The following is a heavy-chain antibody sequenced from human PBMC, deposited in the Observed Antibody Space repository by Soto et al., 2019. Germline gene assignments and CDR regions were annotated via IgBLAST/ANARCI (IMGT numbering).Heavy chain of an antibody. CDR1: GGSISSGGYY. CDR2: IYYSGST. J-gene: IGHJ5*02. CDR3: EREAVVGGFDP. V-gene: IGHV4-31*03. Sequence: QVQLQESGPGLVKPSQTLSLTCTVSGGSISSGGYYWSCIRQHPGKGLEWIGYIYYSGSTYYHPSLKSRVTLAVAKSKHQFSLKLSSVTDADTSVYYCEREAVVGGFDPWGQGTLVTVSS.